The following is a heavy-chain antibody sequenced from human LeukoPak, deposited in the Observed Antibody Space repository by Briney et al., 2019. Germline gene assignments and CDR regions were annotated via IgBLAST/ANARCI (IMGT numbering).Heavy chain of an antibody. J-gene: IGHJ4*02. D-gene: IGHD4-17*01. V-gene: IGHV3-13*01. CDR3: ARAPHGDYLDY. CDR1: GFTFSNYD. CDR2: ISTTGDT. Sequence: GGSLRLSCTASGFTFSNYDMHWVRQASGKGLEWVSAISTTGDTYYPGSVKGRFTISRENAKNSLYLQMNSLRAGDTAVYYCARAPHGDYLDYWGQGTLVTVSS.